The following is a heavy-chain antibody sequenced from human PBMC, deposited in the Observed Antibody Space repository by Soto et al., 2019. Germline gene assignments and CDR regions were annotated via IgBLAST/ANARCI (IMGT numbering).Heavy chain of an antibody. CDR3: ARVTGRIAVAGTNYYYGMDV. V-gene: IGHV1-69*02. D-gene: IGHD6-19*01. Sequence: QVQLVQSGAEVKKPGSSVKVSCKASGGTFSSYTISWVRQAPGQGLEWMGRIIPILGIANYAQKFQGRVMITADKSTSTAYMELSSLRSEDTAVYYCARVTGRIAVAGTNYYYGMDVWGQGTTVTVSS. CDR2: IIPILGIA. J-gene: IGHJ6*02. CDR1: GGTFSSYT.